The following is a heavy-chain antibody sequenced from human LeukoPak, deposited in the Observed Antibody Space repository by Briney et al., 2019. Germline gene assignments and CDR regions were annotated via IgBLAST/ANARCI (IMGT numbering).Heavy chain of an antibody. V-gene: IGHV3-33*01. CDR2: IWYDGSNK. J-gene: IGHJ4*02. Sequence: PGRSLRLSCAASGSTFSSYGMHWVRQAPGKGLEWVAVIWYDGSNKYYADSVKGRFTISRDNSKNTLYLQMNSLRAEDTAVYYCARGYSSGWYTYYFDYWGQGTLVTVSS. D-gene: IGHD6-19*01. CDR1: GSTFSSYG. CDR3: ARGYSSGWYTYYFDY.